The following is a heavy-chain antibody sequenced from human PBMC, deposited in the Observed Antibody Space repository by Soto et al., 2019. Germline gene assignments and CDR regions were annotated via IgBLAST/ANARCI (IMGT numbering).Heavy chain of an antibody. CDR1: GYSFTSYW. CDR2: IYPGDSDT. CDR3: ARETVVRGYYYYGMDV. Sequence: GESLKISCKCSGYSFTSYWIGLVRQMPGKGLEWMGIIYPGDSDTRYSPSFQGQVTISADKSISTAYLQWSSLKASDTAMYYCARETVVRGYYYYGMDVWGQGTTVTVSS. V-gene: IGHV5-51*01. J-gene: IGHJ6*02. D-gene: IGHD2-15*01.